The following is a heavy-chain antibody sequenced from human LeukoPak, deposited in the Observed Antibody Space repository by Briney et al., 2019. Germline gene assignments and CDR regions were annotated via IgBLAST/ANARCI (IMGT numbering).Heavy chain of an antibody. CDR3: ASAYCSADSCYFILEH. V-gene: IGHV1-2*02. CDR1: GYTFTGYY. J-gene: IGHJ4*02. CDR2: INPNSGGT. D-gene: IGHD2-15*01. Sequence: GASVKVSCKASGYTFTGYYIHWVRQAPGQGLEWMGWINPNSGGTNYAQKFQGRATMTRDTSISTAYMDLSRLRSDDTAVYYCASAYCSADSCYFILEHWGQGTLVTVSS.